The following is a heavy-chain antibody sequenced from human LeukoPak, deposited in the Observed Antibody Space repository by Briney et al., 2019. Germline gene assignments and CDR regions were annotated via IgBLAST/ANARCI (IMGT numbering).Heavy chain of an antibody. J-gene: IGHJ3*02. CDR3: ARARAYYYGSGSRAFDI. V-gene: IGHV4-39*07. Sequence: SETLSLTCTVSGGSISSSSYYWGWIRQPPGKGLEWIGSIYYSGSTYYNPSLKSRVTISVDTSKNQFSLKLSSVTAADTSVYYCARARAYYYGSGSRAFDIWGQGTMVTVSS. D-gene: IGHD3-10*01. CDR2: IYYSGST. CDR1: GGSISSSSYY.